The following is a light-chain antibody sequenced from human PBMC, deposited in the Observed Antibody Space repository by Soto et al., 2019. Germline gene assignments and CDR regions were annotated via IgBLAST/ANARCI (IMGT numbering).Light chain of an antibody. V-gene: IGKV1-33*01. J-gene: IGKJ3*01. CDR3: QHYDHLPPFT. CDR1: QDIRKY. Sequence: DIQITQSPASLSASVGDRVTITCQASQDIRKYLSWYQQKPGRAPKLLIYGASYLETGVPSRFSGSGYGTDFTFTISSLQPEDIAAYYCQHYDHLPPFTFGPGTKVAI. CDR2: GAS.